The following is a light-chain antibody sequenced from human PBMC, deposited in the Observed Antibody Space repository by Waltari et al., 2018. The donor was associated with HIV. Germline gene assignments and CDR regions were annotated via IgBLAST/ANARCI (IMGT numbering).Light chain of an antibody. CDR2: ETS. CDR1: QTISGF. CDR3: QQRKNWPLT. J-gene: IGKJ4*01. Sequence: EIVLPQSPVTLSLYPSDRATHSCRASQTISGFLVWYQQKPGQAPRLVMYETSTRATGIPARFSGSGSGTDFTLTISSLEPEDFAVYYCQQRKNWPLTFGGGTKLEIK. V-gene: IGKV3-11*01.